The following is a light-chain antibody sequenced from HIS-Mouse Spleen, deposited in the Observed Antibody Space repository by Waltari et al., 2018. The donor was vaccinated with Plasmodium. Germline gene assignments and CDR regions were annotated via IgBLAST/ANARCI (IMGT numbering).Light chain of an antibody. J-gene: IGLJ2*01. CDR2: DVS. V-gene: IGLV2-14*03. Sequence: QSALTQPASVSGSPGQSITISCTGPSSDGGGYNYVSWYQQHPGKAPKLMIYDVSNRPSGFSNRFSGSKSGNTASLTISGLQAEDEADYYCSSYTSSSTVVFGGGTKLTVL. CDR3: SSYTSSSTVV. CDR1: SSDGGGYNY.